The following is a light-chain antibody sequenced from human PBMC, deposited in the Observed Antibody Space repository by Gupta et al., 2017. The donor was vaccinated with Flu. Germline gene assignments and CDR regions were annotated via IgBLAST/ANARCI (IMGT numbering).Light chain of an antibody. CDR3: QQYNSWPLT. CDR2: GAS. CDR1: QSVSSN. Sequence: GERATLSCRASQSVSSNLAWYQQKPGQAPRLLIYGASTRATGIPARFSGSGSGTEFTLTISSLQSEDFAVYYCQQYNSWPLTFGGGTKVEIK. J-gene: IGKJ4*01. V-gene: IGKV3-15*01.